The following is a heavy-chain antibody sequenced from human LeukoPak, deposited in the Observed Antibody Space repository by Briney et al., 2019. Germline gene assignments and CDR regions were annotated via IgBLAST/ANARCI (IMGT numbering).Heavy chain of an antibody. CDR3: AKFVR. V-gene: IGHV3-23*01. CDR1: GFTISSYA. CDR2: ISGSGDST. D-gene: IGHD2-21*01. Sequence: PGGSLRLSCAVSGFTISSYAMYWVRQAPGKGLEWVSGISGSGDSTYYADSVKGRFTISRDNSKNTLYLQMNSLTAEDTAVYYCAKFVRWGQGTLVTASS. J-gene: IGHJ4*02.